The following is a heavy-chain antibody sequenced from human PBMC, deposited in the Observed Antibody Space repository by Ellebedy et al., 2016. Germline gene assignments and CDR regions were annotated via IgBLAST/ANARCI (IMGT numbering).Heavy chain of an antibody. V-gene: IGHV3-23*01. Sequence: GESLKISCAASGFRFSNFGMHWVRQAPGKGPEWVSAVVGSGERTFYADSVKGRFTISRDNSKNRLYLQMSSLKVEDTATYYCANVGGSGTYYNGYWGQGTLVTVSS. CDR1: GFRFSNFG. CDR3: ANVGGSGTYYNGY. D-gene: IGHD3-10*01. J-gene: IGHJ4*02. CDR2: VVGSGERT.